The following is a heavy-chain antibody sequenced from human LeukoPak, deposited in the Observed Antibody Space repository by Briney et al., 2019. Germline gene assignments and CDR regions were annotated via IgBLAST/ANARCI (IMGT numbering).Heavy chain of an antibody. Sequence: QPGGSLRLSCAASGFTFSSYGMHWVRQAPGKGLEWVAFIRYDGSNKYYADSVKGRFTISRDNAKNSLYLQMNSLRVEDTAVYYCARGHYYASGSYQNFDYWGQGTLVTVSS. J-gene: IGHJ4*02. CDR3: ARGHYYASGSYQNFDY. V-gene: IGHV3-30*02. CDR1: GFTFSSYG. CDR2: IRYDGSNK. D-gene: IGHD3-10*01.